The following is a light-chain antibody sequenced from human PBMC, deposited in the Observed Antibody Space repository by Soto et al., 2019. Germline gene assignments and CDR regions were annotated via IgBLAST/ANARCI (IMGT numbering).Light chain of an antibody. CDR3: QRLDNYPIT. J-gene: IGKJ5*01. CDR2: AAS. V-gene: IGKV1-9*01. CDR1: QGISNY. Sequence: DVQLTQSPSFLSASVGDRVTITCRASQGISNYLAWYQQKPGKAPKFLIYAASTLQSGVPSRFSGSGSGTEFTLTISSLQPEDFAIYYCQRLDNYPITFGQGTRLEMK.